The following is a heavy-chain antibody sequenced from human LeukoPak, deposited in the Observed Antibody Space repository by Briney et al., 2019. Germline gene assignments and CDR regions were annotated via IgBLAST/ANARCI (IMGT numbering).Heavy chain of an antibody. CDR3: ARLGYCSSTSCYDD. J-gene: IGHJ4*02. CDR2: INWNGGST. V-gene: IGHV3-20*04. Sequence: PGGSLRLSCAASGFTFDDYGMSWVRQAPGKGLEWVSGINWNGGSTGYADSVKGRFTISRDSAKNSLYLQMNSLRAEDTALYYCARLGYCSSTSCYDDWGQGTLVTVSS. D-gene: IGHD2-2*01. CDR1: GFTFDDYG.